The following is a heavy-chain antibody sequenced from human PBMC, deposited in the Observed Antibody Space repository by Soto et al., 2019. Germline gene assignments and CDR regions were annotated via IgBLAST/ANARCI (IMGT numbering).Heavy chain of an antibody. Sequence: EVQLVGSGGGLVKPGGSLRLSCAASGFTFSSYSMSWVRQAPGKGLEWVSYISSSSSYIYYADSVKGRFTISRDNAKNSLYLQMNSLRAEDTAVYYCARDLFPGKGSSWYGGYFYYGMDVWGQGTTVTVSS. CDR2: ISSSSSYI. CDR3: ARDLFPGKGSSWYGGYFYYGMDV. CDR1: GFTFSSYS. D-gene: IGHD6-13*01. J-gene: IGHJ6*02. V-gene: IGHV3-21*01.